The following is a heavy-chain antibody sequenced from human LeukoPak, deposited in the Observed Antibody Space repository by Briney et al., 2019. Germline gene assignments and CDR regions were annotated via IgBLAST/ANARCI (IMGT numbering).Heavy chain of an antibody. CDR2: ISGSGGST. J-gene: IGHJ4*02. CDR3: ARYCSNGVCYDY. Sequence: PGGSLRLSCAASGFSFSSYAMSWVRQAPGKGLEWVSAISGSGGSTYYGDSVKGRFTISRDNSKNTLYLQMNSLRAEDTAVYYYARYCSNGVCYDYWGQGTLVTVSS. D-gene: IGHD2-8*01. CDR1: GFSFSSYA. V-gene: IGHV3-23*01.